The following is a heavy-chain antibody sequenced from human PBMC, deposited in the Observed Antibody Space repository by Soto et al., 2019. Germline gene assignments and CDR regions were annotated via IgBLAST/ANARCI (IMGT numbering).Heavy chain of an antibody. D-gene: IGHD2-15*01. CDR1: GYSFTSYW. J-gene: IGHJ6*02. CDR2: IDPSDSYT. CDR3: ARSDNAYYYYYAMDV. V-gene: IGHV5-10-1*01. Sequence: ESLKISCKGSGYSFTSYWISWVRQMPGKGLEWMGRIDPSDSYTNYSPSFQGHVTISADKSISTAYLQWSSLKASDTAMYYCARSDNAYYYYYAMDVWGQGTMVTVSS.